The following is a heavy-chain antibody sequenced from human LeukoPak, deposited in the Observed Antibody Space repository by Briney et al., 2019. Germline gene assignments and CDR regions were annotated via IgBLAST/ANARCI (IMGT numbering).Heavy chain of an antibody. V-gene: IGHV4-59*12. CDR3: ARLRTYYYGSGSYYTFDY. CDR1: GGSISSYY. Sequence: PSETLSLTCTVSGGSISSYYWSWIRQPPGKGMEWIGFIYYSGSTHYNPSLKSRVTLSVDTSKNQFSLKLSSVTAADTAVYYCARLRTYYYGSGSYYTFDYWGQGTLVTVSS. D-gene: IGHD3-10*01. CDR2: IYYSGST. J-gene: IGHJ4*02.